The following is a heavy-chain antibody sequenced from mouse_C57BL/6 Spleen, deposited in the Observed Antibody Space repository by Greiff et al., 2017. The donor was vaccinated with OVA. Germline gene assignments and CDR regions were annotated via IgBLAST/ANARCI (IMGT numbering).Heavy chain of an antibody. CDR3: ARNEAYYEGFAY. Sequence: QVHVKQSGPELVKPGASVKISCKASGYAFSSSWMNWVKQRPGKGLEWIGRIYPGDGDTNYNGKFKGKATLTADKSSSTAYMQLSSLTSEDSAVYFCARNEAYYEGFAYWGQGTLVTVSA. D-gene: IGHD2-10*01. J-gene: IGHJ3*01. CDR1: GYAFSSSW. CDR2: IYPGDGDT. V-gene: IGHV1-82*01.